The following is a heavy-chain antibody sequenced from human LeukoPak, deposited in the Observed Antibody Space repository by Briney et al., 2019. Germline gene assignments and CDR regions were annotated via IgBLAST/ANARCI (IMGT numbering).Heavy chain of an antibody. V-gene: IGHV4-59*08. CDR2: IYYSGST. CDR1: VGFISSYY. D-gene: IGHD6-6*01. Sequence: PSETLSLTCTVSVGFISSYYWRWLRQPPGEGLEWGGYIYYSGSTKYNTSLKSRVTISVDTSKNQFSLKLSPLTAADTAVYYCARVGYSSSVVLDYWGRETLVTVP. CDR3: ARVGYSSSVVLDY. J-gene: IGHJ4*02.